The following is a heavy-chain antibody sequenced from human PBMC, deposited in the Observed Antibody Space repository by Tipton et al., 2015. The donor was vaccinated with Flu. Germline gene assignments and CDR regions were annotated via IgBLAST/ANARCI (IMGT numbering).Heavy chain of an antibody. D-gene: IGHD1-26*01. V-gene: IGHV4-4*07. CDR3: ARSGNYLYFNAMDV. CDR2: MYITGST. Sequence: TLSLTCTVSGGSISNYYWSWIRQPAGKGLEWIGRMYITGSTNYNPSLNSRVAMSLDTSKNQFSLRLSYVTSADTALYYCARSGNYLYFNAMDVWGQGTTVTVSS. J-gene: IGHJ6*02. CDR1: GGSISNYY.